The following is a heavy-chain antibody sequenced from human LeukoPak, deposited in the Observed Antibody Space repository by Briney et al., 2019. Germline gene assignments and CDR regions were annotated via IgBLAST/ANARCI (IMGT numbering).Heavy chain of an antibody. CDR3: ATETNGRHYDY. CDR1: GLTFSTSG. D-gene: IGHD1-14*01. V-gene: IGHV3-21*06. CDR2: IGPTGSDR. J-gene: IGHJ4*02. Sequence: PGGSLRLSCTASGLTFSTSGFNWVRQAPGKGLERVASIGPTGSDRYHADSIKGRFTISRDNANNFLYLQMNSLRAEDTAVYYCATETNGRHYDYWGQGTLLTVSS.